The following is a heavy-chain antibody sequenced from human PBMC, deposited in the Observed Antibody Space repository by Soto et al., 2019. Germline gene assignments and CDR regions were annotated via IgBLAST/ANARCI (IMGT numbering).Heavy chain of an antibody. Sequence: VASVKVSCKASGYTFTSYDINWVRQATGQGLEWMGWMNPNSGNTGYAQKFQGRVTMTRNTSISTAYMELSSLRSEDTAVYYCARGYCSSTSCYSYYYYYMDVWGKGTTVTVS. CDR2: MNPNSGNT. CDR3: ARGYCSSTSCYSYYYYYMDV. CDR1: GYTFTSYD. D-gene: IGHD2-2*02. V-gene: IGHV1-8*01. J-gene: IGHJ6*03.